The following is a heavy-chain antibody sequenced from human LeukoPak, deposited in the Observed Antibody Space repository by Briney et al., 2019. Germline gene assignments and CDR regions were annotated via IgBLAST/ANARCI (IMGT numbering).Heavy chain of an antibody. J-gene: IGHJ3*02. Sequence: GGSLRLSCAAPGFTFDDYAMHWVRQAPGKGLEWVSGISWNSGSIGYADFVKGRFTISRDNAKNSLYLQMNSLRAEDMALYYCAKAHLSDSGSYFCAFDIWGQGTMVTVSS. CDR3: AKAHLSDSGSYFCAFDI. CDR2: ISWNSGSI. CDR1: GFTFDDYA. V-gene: IGHV3-9*03. D-gene: IGHD1-26*01.